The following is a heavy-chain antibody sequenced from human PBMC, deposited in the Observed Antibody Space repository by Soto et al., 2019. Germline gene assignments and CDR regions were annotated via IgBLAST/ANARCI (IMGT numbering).Heavy chain of an antibody. CDR3: ARGLAPVELDY. J-gene: IGHJ4*02. D-gene: IGHD6-19*01. CDR1: GGSMSPYY. Sequence: QVQLQESGPGLVKASETLSLTCTVSGGSMSPYYWSWIRQAPGVGLEWIAYVYYSGYTHYNPSLKSRVTIAVDTAKNQYSLKRTSVTATDTAVDYCARGLAPVELDYLGPGALVTGS. V-gene: IGHV4-59*01. CDR2: VYYSGYT.